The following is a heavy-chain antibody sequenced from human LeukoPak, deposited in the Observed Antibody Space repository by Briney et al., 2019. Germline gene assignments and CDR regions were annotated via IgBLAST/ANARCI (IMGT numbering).Heavy chain of an antibody. D-gene: IGHD6-19*01. V-gene: IGHV3-23*01. CDR3: AKRRKQWLGVDY. CDR2: ISGSGGST. Sequence: GGSLRLSCAASGFTFSSYSMNWVRQAPGKGLEWVSAISGSGGSTYYADSVKGRFTISRDNSKNTLYLQMNSLRAEDTAVYYCAKRRKQWLGVDYWGQGTLVTVSS. J-gene: IGHJ4*02. CDR1: GFTFSSYS.